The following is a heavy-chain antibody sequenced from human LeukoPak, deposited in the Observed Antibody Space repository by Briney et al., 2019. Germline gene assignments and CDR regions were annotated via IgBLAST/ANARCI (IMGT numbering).Heavy chain of an antibody. CDR1: GYAFSGHF. V-gene: IGHV1-2*06. Sequence: ASVKVSCKASGYAFSGHFIHWVRQAPGQGLEWMGRINPNSGDTNYAQKFQGRVTMTWDTSSSTSYMELSRLRSDDTAMYYCARQGSYFDYWGQGSLVTVSS. CDR3: ARQGSYFDY. J-gene: IGHJ4*02. D-gene: IGHD3-10*01. CDR2: INPNSGDT.